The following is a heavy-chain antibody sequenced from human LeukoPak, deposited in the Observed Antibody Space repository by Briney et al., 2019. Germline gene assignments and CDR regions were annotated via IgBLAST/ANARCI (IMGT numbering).Heavy chain of an antibody. Sequence: PGGSLRLSCAASGFTFSSYAMSWVRQAPGKGLEWVSAISGSGGSTHYADSVKGRFTISRDNSKNTLYLQMNSLRAEDTAVYYCAKDPSPYSSSWSTFDYWGQGTLVTVSS. CDR2: ISGSGGST. CDR3: AKDPSPYSSSWSTFDY. V-gene: IGHV3-23*01. D-gene: IGHD6-13*01. J-gene: IGHJ4*02. CDR1: GFTFSSYA.